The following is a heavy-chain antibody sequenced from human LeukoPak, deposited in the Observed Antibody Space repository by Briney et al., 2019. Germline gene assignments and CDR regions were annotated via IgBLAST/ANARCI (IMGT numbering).Heavy chain of an antibody. Sequence: SETLSLTCTVSGGSISSSSYYWGWIRQPPGKGLEWIGSIYYSGSTYYNPSLKSRVTISVDTSKDQFSLKLSSVTAADTAVYYCARDSSGYRRFDYWGQGTLVTVSS. D-gene: IGHD3-22*01. CDR3: ARDSSGYRRFDY. V-gene: IGHV4-39*07. CDR2: IYYSGST. J-gene: IGHJ4*02. CDR1: GGSISSSSYY.